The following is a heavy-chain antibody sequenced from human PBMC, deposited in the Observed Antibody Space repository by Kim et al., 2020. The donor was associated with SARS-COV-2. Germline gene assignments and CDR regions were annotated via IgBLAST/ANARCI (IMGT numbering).Heavy chain of an antibody. CDR2: IWYDGSET. J-gene: IGHJ6*04. CDR1: GFTFRNHG. V-gene: IGHV3-33*01. Sequence: GGSLRLSCAASGFTFRNHGMHWVRQAPGKGLERVSFIWYDGSETEYADSVKGRFSISRDNAKNTVFLQMNSLGTEDTALYYCARDGQSVAPYALDVWGEGTTVTVSS. D-gene: IGHD5-12*01. CDR3: ARDGQSVAPYALDV.